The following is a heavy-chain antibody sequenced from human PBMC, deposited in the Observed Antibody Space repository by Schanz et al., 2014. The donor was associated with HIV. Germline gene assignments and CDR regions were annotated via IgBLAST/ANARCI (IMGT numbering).Heavy chain of an antibody. Sequence: EVQLLESGGGLVQPGGSLRLSCVASGFTFNNYAMTWVRQAPGRGLEWVSAISGGGGKTFYADSVKGRFTISRDNSRDTLYLQMNSLRAEDTAVYYCAKSSRIYMAIVVEWGQGTLVTVSS. CDR1: GFTFNNYA. D-gene: IGHD2-15*01. V-gene: IGHV3-23*01. CDR3: AKSSRIYMAIVVE. CDR2: ISGGGGKT. J-gene: IGHJ4*02.